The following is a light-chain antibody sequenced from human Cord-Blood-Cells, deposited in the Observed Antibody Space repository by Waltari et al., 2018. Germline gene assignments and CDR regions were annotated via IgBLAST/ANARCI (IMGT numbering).Light chain of an antibody. CDR1: SSDVGGYNY. CDR3: CSYAGSYTKV. Sequence: QSALTQPRSVSGSPGQSVTISCTGTSSDVGGYNYVSWYQQHPGKAPKLMIYDVSKRPSGVPDRFSGSKSGNTASPTISGLQAEDEADYYCCSYAGSYTKVFGGGTKLTVL. J-gene: IGLJ2*01. CDR2: DVS. V-gene: IGLV2-11*01.